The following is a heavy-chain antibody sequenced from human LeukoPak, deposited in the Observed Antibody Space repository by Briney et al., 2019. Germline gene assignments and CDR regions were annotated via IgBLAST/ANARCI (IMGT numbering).Heavy chain of an antibody. CDR2: INHSGST. CDR1: GGSFSGYY. D-gene: IGHD3-10*01. Sequence: SETLSLTCAVYGGSFSGYYWSWIRQPPVKGLEWIGEINHSGSTNYNPSLKSRVTISVDTSKNQFSLKLNSVTAADTAVYYCARDYGSGSYIGARTYNWFDPWGQGTLVTVSS. J-gene: IGHJ5*02. V-gene: IGHV4-34*01. CDR3: ARDYGSGSYIGARTYNWFDP.